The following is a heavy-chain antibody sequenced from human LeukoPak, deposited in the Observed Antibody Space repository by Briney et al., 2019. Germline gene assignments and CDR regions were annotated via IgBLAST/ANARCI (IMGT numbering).Heavy chain of an antibody. CDR2: INQDGTEK. Sequence: GESLRLSCAASGFTFTTYWMSWVRQAPGKGLEWVANINQDGTEKFYVDSVKGRFTISRDNAKNSLYLQMNSLRVEDTAVYYCAKVAKYYYGSETYYFFEHWGQGTPVTASS. CDR3: AKVAKYYYGSETYYFFEH. V-gene: IGHV3-7*01. CDR1: GFTFTTYW. J-gene: IGHJ4*02. D-gene: IGHD3-10*01.